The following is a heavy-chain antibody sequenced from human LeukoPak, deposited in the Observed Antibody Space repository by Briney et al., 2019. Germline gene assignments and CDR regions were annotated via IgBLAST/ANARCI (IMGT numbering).Heavy chain of an antibody. Sequence: GGSLRLSCAASGFTFSSYSMNWVRQAPGKGLEWVSSISSSSSYIYYADSVKGRFTTSRDNAKNSLYLQMNSLRAEDTAVYYCARLGVLLWFGELNTDDYWGQGTLVTVSS. CDR1: GFTFSSYS. CDR3: ARLGVLLWFGELNTDDY. J-gene: IGHJ4*02. V-gene: IGHV3-21*01. D-gene: IGHD3-10*01. CDR2: ISSSSSYI.